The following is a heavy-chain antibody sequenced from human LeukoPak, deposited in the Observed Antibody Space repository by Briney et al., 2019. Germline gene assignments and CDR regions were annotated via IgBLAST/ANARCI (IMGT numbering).Heavy chain of an antibody. CDR3: ARAHHIVVVVAALDY. J-gene: IGHJ4*02. Sequence: PGRSLRLPCAASGFTFSSYAMHWVRQAPGKGLEWVAVISYDGSNKYYADSVKGRFTISRDNSKNTLYLQMNSLRAEDTAVYYCARAHHIVVVVAALDYWGQGTLVTVSS. CDR1: GFTFSSYA. D-gene: IGHD2-15*01. CDR2: ISYDGSNK. V-gene: IGHV3-30*04.